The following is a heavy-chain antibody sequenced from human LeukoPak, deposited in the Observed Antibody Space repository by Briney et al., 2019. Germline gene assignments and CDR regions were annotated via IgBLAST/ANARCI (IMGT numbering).Heavy chain of an antibody. D-gene: IGHD2-15*01. Sequence: SQTLSLTCTVSGGSISSGDYYWSWIRQPPGKGLEWIGYIYHSGSTYYNPSLKSRVTISVDRSKNQFSLKLSSVTAADTAVYYCARRPDTHFDYWGQGTLVTVSS. CDR2: IYHSGST. CDR3: ARRPDTHFDY. CDR1: GGSISSGDYY. V-gene: IGHV4-30-2*01. J-gene: IGHJ4*02.